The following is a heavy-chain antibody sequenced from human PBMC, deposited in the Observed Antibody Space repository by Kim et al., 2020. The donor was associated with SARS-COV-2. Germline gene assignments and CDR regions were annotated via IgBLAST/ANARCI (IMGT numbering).Heavy chain of an antibody. J-gene: IGHJ4*02. CDR2: SSPV. V-gene: IGHV3-48*04. CDR3: ATGWVGY. Sequence: SSPVYYADAVKGRFTISRDNAKKSLYLQRNSLRADDTAVYYCATGWVGYWGQGTLVTVSS. D-gene: IGHD1-26*01.